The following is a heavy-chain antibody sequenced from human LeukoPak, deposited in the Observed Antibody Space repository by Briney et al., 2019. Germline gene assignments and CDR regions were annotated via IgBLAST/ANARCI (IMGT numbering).Heavy chain of an antibody. Sequence: SETLSLTCTFSGGSISSHYWSWIRQPPGKGLEWIGYIYYSGSTNYNPSLKSRVTISVDTSKNQLSLKLSSVTAADTAVYYCARDVGYCSSTSCYSGWFDPWGQGTLVTVSS. J-gene: IGHJ5*02. CDR1: GGSISSHY. D-gene: IGHD2-2*02. V-gene: IGHV4-59*11. CDR2: IYYSGST. CDR3: ARDVGYCSSTSCYSGWFDP.